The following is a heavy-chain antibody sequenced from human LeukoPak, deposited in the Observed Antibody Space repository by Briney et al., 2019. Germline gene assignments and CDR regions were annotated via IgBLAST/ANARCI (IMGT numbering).Heavy chain of an antibody. CDR1: GFTFSSYW. J-gene: IGHJ4*02. V-gene: IGHV3-74*01. Sequence: QPGGSLRLSCAASGFTFSSYWMHWVRQAPGKGLVWVSRINSDGSTTSYADSVKGRFTISRDNAKSTLYLQMNSLRAEDTAVYYCARVYDSYSYGPDYWGQGTLVTVSS. D-gene: IGHD5-18*01. CDR3: ARVYDSYSYGPDY. CDR2: INSDGSTT.